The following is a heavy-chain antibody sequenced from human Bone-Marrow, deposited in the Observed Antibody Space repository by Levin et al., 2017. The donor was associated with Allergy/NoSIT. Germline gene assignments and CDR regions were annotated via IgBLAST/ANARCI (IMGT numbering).Heavy chain of an antibody. CDR1: GFTFRTYN. CDR2: ITSSSSTI. J-gene: IGHJ3*02. Sequence: LSLTCAASGFTFRTYNMNWVRLAPGKGLEWVSYITSSSSTINYADSVKGRFTISRDNVKNFLYLQMNSLRAEDTALYYCARDTAHSSSWYGDAFDIWGLGTMVTVSS. CDR3: ARDTAHSSSWYGDAFDI. V-gene: IGHV3-48*01. D-gene: IGHD6-13*01.